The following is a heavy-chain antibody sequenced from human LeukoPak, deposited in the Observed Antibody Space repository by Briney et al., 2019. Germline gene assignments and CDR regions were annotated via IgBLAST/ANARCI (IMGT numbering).Heavy chain of an antibody. D-gene: IGHD3-16*01. CDR3: ALWGESNAFDI. V-gene: IGHV3-21*04. CDR1: GFTFNTYT. Sequence: KPGGSLRLSCAASGFTFNTYTMNWVRQAPGKALEWVSSITASSTAIYSADSVKGRFTISRDNAKNSLYLQMNSLRAEDMALYYCALWGESNAFDIWGQGKMVTVSS. J-gene: IGHJ3*02. CDR2: ITASSTAI.